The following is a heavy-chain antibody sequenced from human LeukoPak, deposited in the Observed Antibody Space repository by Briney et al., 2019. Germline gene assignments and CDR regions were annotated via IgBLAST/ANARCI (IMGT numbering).Heavy chain of an antibody. Sequence: GGSLRLSCAVSGFTVSDYYMSWVRQAPGKGLEWVSVIHSGGKTYYADSVKGRFTISRDDSKNTLHLQMNSLRAEDTAVYYCARINYYDGSGFYRDYWGQGTLVTVSS. D-gene: IGHD3-22*01. J-gene: IGHJ4*02. V-gene: IGHV3-53*01. CDR3: ARINYYDGSGFYRDY. CDR2: IHSGGKT. CDR1: GFTVSDYY.